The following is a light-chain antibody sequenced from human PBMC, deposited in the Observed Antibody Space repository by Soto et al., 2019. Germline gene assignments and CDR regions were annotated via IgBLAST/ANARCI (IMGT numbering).Light chain of an antibody. J-gene: IGLJ2*01. CDR2: EVT. V-gene: IGLV2-14*01. CDR3: SSYTSSSTFV. CDR1: DSDVGGYNS. Sequence: QSALTKPASVSGSPGQSITISCTGTDSDVGGYNSVSWYQQLPGRAPKVIIYEVTYRPSGISDRFSGSKSGNTASLTISGLQAEDESDYFCSSYTSSSTFVFGGGTKVTVL.